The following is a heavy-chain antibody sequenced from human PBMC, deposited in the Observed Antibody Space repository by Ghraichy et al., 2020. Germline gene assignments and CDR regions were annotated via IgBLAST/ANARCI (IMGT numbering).Heavy chain of an antibody. CDR2: IRSKADGGTT. J-gene: IGHJ4*02. CDR3: TTLGLSDN. D-gene: IGHD2/OR15-2a*01. V-gene: IGHV3-15*01. CDR1: GFTFSNAW. Sequence: GGSLRLSCAASGFTFSNAWMSWVRQAPGKGLEWLGRIRSKADGGTTDYAAPVKGRFFFSRDDSKDTLYLQMNSLKIEDTAVYYCTTLGLSDNWGQGTLVIVSS.